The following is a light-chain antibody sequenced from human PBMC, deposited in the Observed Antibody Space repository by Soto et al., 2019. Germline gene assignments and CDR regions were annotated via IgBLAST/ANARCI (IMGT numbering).Light chain of an antibody. CDR1: SSDVGGYNY. J-gene: IGLJ3*02. Sequence: QAVVTQPASVSGSPGQSITISCTGTSSDVGGYNYVSWYQQPPSKAPKLMIYDVSNRPSGVSIRFSGSKSGNTASLTISGLQAEDEADYYCSSYTSSSTLVFGGGTKVTVL. CDR3: SSYTSSSTLV. CDR2: DVS. V-gene: IGLV2-14*01.